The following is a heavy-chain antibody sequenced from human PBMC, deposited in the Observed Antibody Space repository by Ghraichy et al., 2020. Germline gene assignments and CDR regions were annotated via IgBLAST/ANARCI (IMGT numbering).Heavy chain of an antibody. Sequence: SCVGSGFTLSSYNMNWVRQSPGKGLEWVSYITSSSRTISYADSVKGRFTISRDNAQNSLYLQMNSLRDEDTAVYYCARGSTVVRFYYYAGMDVWGQGTTVTVSS. CDR2: ITSSSRTI. J-gene: IGHJ6*02. D-gene: IGHD4-23*01. V-gene: IGHV3-48*02. CDR1: GFTLSSYN. CDR3: ARGSTVVRFYYYAGMDV.